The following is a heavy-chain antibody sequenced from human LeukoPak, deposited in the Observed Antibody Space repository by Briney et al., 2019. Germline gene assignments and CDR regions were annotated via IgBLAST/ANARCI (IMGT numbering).Heavy chain of an antibody. CDR2: ISGSGGST. CDR1: GFTFSSYA. V-gene: IGHV3-23*01. J-gene: IGHJ4*02. Sequence: GGSLRLSCAAPGFTFSSYAMSWVRQAPGKGLEWVSAISGSGGSTYYADSVKGRFTISRDNSKNTLYLQMNSLRAEDTAVYYCTKSTSYCSSTSCYWHPTNYWGQGTLVTVSS. D-gene: IGHD2-2*01. CDR3: TKSTSYCSSTSCYWHPTNY.